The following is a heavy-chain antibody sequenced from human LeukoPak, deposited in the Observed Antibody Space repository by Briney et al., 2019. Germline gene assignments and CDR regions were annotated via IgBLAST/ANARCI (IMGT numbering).Heavy chain of an antibody. V-gene: IGHV3-33*01. D-gene: IGHD4-17*01. CDR1: GFTSSSFA. CDR2: IWYNGSNK. J-gene: IGHJ5*02. Sequence: GGSLRLSCAVSGFTSSSFAMHWARQAPGKGREWVADIWYNGSNKYYAESVKGRFTISRDNSKNMLYLQLNSLRAEDTAVYYCSRGGYGDYNNWFDPWGQGTLVIVSS. CDR3: SRGGYGDYNNWFDP.